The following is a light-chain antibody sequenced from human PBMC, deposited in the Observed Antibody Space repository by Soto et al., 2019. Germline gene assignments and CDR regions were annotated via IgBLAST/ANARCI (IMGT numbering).Light chain of an antibody. Sequence: DIQMTQSPSSLSASVGDRVTITCRASQGISNYLSWYQQIPAKDPKLLISAPSTLQSGVPTWCSGSGAGTYFTLTISILQPEDVATYYCQKYTNPPTFGEGTKVEIK. CDR3: QKYTNPPT. V-gene: IGKV1-27*01. CDR2: APS. J-gene: IGKJ4*01. CDR1: QGISNY.